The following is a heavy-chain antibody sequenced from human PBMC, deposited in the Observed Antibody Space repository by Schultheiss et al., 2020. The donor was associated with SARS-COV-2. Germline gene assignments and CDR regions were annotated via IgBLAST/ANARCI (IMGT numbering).Heavy chain of an antibody. J-gene: IGHJ6*03. V-gene: IGHV4-34*01. CDR3: ARQRLYYYDSSGYYPDNYYYYYYMDV. Sequence: GSLRLSCAASGFTFSSYAMSWVRQAPGKGLEWIGEINHSGSTNYNPSLKSRVTISVDTSKNQFSLKLSSVTAADTAVYYCARQRLYYYDSSGYYPDNYYYYYYMDVWGKGTTVTVSS. D-gene: IGHD3-22*01. CDR1: GFTFSSYA. CDR2: INHSGST.